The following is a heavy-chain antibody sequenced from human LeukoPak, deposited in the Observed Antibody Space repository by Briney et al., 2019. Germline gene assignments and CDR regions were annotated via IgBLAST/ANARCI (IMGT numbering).Heavy chain of an antibody. V-gene: IGHV4-4*07. Sequence: SETLSLTCTVSGGSVTSYYWSWIRQPAGKGLEWIGRVYSSGTTNYNPSLKSRVTISVDTSKNQFSLKLSSVTAADTAVYYCARDSTNAFDIWGQGTMVTVSS. D-gene: IGHD3-3*02. CDR2: VYSSGTT. CDR1: GGSVTSYY. J-gene: IGHJ3*02. CDR3: ARDSTNAFDI.